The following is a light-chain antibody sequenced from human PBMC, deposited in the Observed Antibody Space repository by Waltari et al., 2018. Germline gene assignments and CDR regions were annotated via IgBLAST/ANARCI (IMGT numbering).Light chain of an antibody. CDR1: QTIIANY. CDR3: QQYGTSSALT. CDR2: GAS. V-gene: IGKV3-20*01. J-gene: IGKJ4*01. Sequence: EIVLTQSPGTLSLSPGESATLSCRASQTIIANYLAWYQQKPGKAPRLLIYGASNRATGIPDRFSGSGSGTDFTLTISRLEPEDYAVYHCQQYGTSSALTFGGGTKVEIK.